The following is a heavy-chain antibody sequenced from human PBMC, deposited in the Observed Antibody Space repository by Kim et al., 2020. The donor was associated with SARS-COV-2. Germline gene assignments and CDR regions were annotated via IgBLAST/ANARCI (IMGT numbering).Heavy chain of an antibody. CDR1: GGTFSSYA. V-gene: IGHV1-69*13. CDR2: IIPIFGTA. CDR3: ARGYCSSTSCYGRYYYYYGMDV. J-gene: IGHJ6*02. Sequence: SVKVSCKASGGTFSSYAISWVRQAPGQGLEWMGGIIPIFGTANYAQKFQGRVTITADESTSTAYMELSSLRSEDTAVYYCARGYCSSTSCYGRYYYYYGMDVWGQGTTVTVSS. D-gene: IGHD2-2*01.